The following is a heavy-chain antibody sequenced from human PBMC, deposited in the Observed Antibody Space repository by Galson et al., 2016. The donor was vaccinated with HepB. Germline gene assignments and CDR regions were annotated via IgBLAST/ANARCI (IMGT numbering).Heavy chain of an antibody. CDR1: GFSLSSYW. V-gene: IGHV3-7*01. CDR3: AKGPEQWLVRIYGMGV. D-gene: IGHD6-19*01. J-gene: IGHJ6*04. Sequence: SLRLSCAASGFSLSSYWMSWVRQAPGKGLEWVANVKYDGSEKYYVDSVKGRFTISRDNAKNSMSLQMNSLSAEDTAVYYCAKGPEQWLVRIYGMGVWGKGTTVTVSS. CDR2: VKYDGSEK.